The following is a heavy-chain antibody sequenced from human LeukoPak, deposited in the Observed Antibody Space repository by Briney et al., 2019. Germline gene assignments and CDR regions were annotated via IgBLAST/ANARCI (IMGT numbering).Heavy chain of an antibody. CDR2: ISSSSSTI. J-gene: IGHJ4*02. Sequence: GGSLRLSCAASGFTFSSYSMNWVRQAPGKGLEWVSYISSSSSTIYYADSVKGRFTISRDNAKNSLYLQMNSLRAEDTAVYYCARGLYGSGRQSFYWGQGTLVTVSS. CDR1: GFTFSSYS. V-gene: IGHV3-48*01. CDR3: ARGLYGSGRQSFY. D-gene: IGHD3-10*01.